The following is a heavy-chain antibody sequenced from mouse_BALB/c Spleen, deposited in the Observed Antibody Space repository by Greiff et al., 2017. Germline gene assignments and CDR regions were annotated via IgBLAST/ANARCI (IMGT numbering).Heavy chain of an antibody. J-gene: IGHJ4*01. D-gene: IGHD2-14*01. CDR3: ARRWYDEDAMVY. Sequence: EVQRVESGPGLVKPSQSLSLTCTVTGYSITSDYAWNWIRQFPGNKLEWMGYISYSGSTSYNPSLKSRISITRDTSKNQFFLQLNSVTTEDTATYYCARRWYDEDAMVYWGQGTSVTVSS. V-gene: IGHV3-2*02. CDR2: ISYSGST. CDR1: GYSITSDYA.